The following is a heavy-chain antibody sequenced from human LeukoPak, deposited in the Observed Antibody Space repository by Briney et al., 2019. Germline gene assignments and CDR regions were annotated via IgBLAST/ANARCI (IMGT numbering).Heavy chain of an antibody. V-gene: IGHV5-51*01. D-gene: IGHD1-26*01. J-gene: IGHJ4*02. CDR1: GYIFTSYW. Sequence: GASLKISCKGSGYIFTSYWIGWVRQVPGKGLEWMGIIYPGDSDTRYSPSFQGQVTISADKSISTAYLQWSSLKASDTAMYYCARMRVVGATNSFDYWGQGTLVTVSS. CDR3: ARMRVVGATNSFDY. CDR2: IYPGDSDT.